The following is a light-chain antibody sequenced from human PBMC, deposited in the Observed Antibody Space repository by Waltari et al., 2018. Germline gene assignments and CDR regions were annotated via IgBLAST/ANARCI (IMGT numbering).Light chain of an antibody. J-gene: IGLJ1*01. CDR2: YDN. Sequence: SYVLTQPPSVSVAPGETARITCGGNNIESKSVHWYRQRPGQAPVVVTSYDNERAEGIPERFSGSNSGNTATLTISRVEAGDEADYYCQAWDANTAPWVFGTGTEVTVL. CDR1: NIESKS. CDR3: QAWDANTAPWV. V-gene: IGLV3-21*01.